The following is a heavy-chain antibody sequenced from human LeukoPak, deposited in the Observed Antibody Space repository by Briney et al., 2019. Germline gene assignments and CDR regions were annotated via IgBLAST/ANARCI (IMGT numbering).Heavy chain of an antibody. Sequence: GQPLKISCKGSGYSFTSYWIGWVRQMPGKGLEWMEIIYPGDSDTRYSPSFQGQVTISADKSISTAYLQWSSLKASQTAMYYCASPTKMGVVVVAATGFDIWGQGTMVTVSS. CDR3: ASPTKMGVVVVAATGFDI. CDR1: GYSFTSYW. CDR2: IYPGDSDT. D-gene: IGHD2-15*01. J-gene: IGHJ3*02. V-gene: IGHV5-51*01.